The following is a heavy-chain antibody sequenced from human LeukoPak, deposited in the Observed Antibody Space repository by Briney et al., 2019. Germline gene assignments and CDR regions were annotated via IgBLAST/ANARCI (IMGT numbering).Heavy chain of an antibody. D-gene: IGHD6-13*01. V-gene: IGHV4-4*02. CDR1: GGSISSSNW. J-gene: IGHJ4*02. Sequence: SETLSLTCAVSGGSISSSNWWSWVRQPPGKGLEWIGEIYHSGSTNYNPSLKSRVTISVDKSKNQFSLKLSSVTAADTAVYYCARDSEVSSGWYPFDYWGQGTLVTVSS. CDR2: IYHSGST. CDR3: ARDSEVSSGWYPFDY.